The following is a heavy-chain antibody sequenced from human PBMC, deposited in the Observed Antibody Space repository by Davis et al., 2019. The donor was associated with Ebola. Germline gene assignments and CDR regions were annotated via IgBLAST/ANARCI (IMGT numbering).Heavy chain of an antibody. CDR3: ARDIGEMALDY. CDR2: INTNTGNP. J-gene: IGHJ4*02. V-gene: IGHV7-4-1*02. D-gene: IGHD3-10*01. Sequence: ASVKVSCKASGYTFTSYAMNWVRQAPGQGLEWMGWINTNTGNPTYAQGFTGRFVFSLDTSVSTAYLQITSLRADDTAVYYCARDIGEMALDYWGQGTLVTVSS. CDR1: GYTFTSYA.